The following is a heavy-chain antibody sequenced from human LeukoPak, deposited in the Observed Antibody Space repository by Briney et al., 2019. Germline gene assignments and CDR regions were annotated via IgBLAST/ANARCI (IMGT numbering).Heavy chain of an antibody. CDR3: ARDSGSGTYY. Sequence: PSETLSLTCTVSGGSISSYYWSWIRQPPGKGPEWIGYIYYSGSTNYNPSLKSRVTISIDTSKNQFSLQLSSVTAADTAVYYCARDSGSGTYYWGQGTLVTVSS. CDR1: GGSISSYY. D-gene: IGHD6-19*01. CDR2: IYYSGST. V-gene: IGHV4-59*01. J-gene: IGHJ4*02.